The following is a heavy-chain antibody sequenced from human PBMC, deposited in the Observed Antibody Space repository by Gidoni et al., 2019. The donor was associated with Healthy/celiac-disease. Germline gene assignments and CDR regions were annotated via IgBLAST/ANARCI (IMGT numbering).Heavy chain of an antibody. J-gene: IGHJ6*02. D-gene: IGHD5-18*01. CDR3: ARGRGYSYGFDAALYGMDV. V-gene: IGHV5-10-1*03. CDR1: GSSFNSYR. Sequence: EVQLVQSGAEGKKPGESLRISCKGSGSSFNSYRISWVRQMPGKGLEWLGRIDPSDPYTNHSPSFQGHVTIAADKSISTAYLQWSSLKASDTAMYYCARGRGYSYGFDAALYGMDVWGQGTTVTVSS. CDR2: IDPSDPYT.